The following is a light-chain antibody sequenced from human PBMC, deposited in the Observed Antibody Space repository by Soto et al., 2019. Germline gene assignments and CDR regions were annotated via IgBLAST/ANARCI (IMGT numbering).Light chain of an antibody. CDR1: QSVSSNH. CDR2: TAS. Sequence: IVLTQSPGTLSLSPGERATLSCRASQSVSSNHLAWYQQRPGQAPRLLIYTASTSATGIPDRFSGSGSGTDFTLTITRLQPEDFAVYYCQQYGSSPITFGQGARLEIK. V-gene: IGKV3-20*01. CDR3: QQYGSSPIT. J-gene: IGKJ5*01.